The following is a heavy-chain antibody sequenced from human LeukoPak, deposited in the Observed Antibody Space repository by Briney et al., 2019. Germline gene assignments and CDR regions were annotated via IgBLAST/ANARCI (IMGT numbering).Heavy chain of an antibody. V-gene: IGHV3-23*01. Sequence: GGSLRLSCVASGFSFSSYAMSWVRQAPARGLEWVSSMKGGGETFYADSVKGRFTLSRDLSRNTVFLQLNNLRVEDTAVYYCAKDKAGSSGTTDYWGQGTLVTVSS. D-gene: IGHD1-1*01. CDR1: GFSFSSYA. J-gene: IGHJ4*02. CDR2: MKGGGET. CDR3: AKDKAGSSGTTDY.